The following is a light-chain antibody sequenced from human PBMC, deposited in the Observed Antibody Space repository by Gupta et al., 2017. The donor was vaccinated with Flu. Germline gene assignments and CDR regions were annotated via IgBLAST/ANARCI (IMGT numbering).Light chain of an antibody. CDR1: QRIPSNY. Sequence: IVLTQSPGTLSLSAGERATLSCRASQRIPSNYLAWYQQRPGQAPRLLIYNVSNRATGVPDRFIGSGSGTDFSLTISRLEAEDIAVYHCHQYGTTPGAFGQGTKVQIK. CDR2: NVS. V-gene: IGKV3-20*01. J-gene: IGKJ1*01. CDR3: HQYGTTPGA.